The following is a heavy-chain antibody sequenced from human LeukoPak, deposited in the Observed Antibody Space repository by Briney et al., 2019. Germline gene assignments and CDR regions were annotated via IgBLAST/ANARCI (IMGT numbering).Heavy chain of an antibody. CDR2: IKSKTDGGTT. CDR3: TTDPATIGALDI. J-gene: IGHJ3*02. D-gene: IGHD5-12*01. CDR1: GFTFRNAW. V-gene: IGHV3-15*01. Sequence: GGSLRLSCAASGFTFRNAWMSWVRQAPGKRREWVGRIKSKTDGGTTDYAAPVKGRFTISRDDSKNTLYLQMNSLKTEDTAVYYCTTDPATIGALDIWGQGTMVTVSS.